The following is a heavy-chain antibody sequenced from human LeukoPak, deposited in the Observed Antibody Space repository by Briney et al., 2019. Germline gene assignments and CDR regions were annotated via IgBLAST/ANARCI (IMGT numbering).Heavy chain of an antibody. CDR2: ISGSGGNT. D-gene: IGHD3-22*01. CDR3: AREYYYFDSSGTHYFDY. J-gene: IGHJ4*02. V-gene: IGHV3-23*01. CDR1: GLTFSMYW. Sequence: PGESLRLSWAAAGLTFSMYWMSWVRQAPGKGLEWVSAISGSGGNTYYADSVKGRFTISRDDSKNTLCLQMNSLIAEHTAVYYCAREYYYFDSSGTHYFDYWGQGTLVTVSS.